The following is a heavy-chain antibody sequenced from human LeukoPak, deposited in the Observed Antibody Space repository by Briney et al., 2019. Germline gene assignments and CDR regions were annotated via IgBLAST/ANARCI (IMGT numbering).Heavy chain of an antibody. Sequence: ASVKVSCKASGYTFTSYYMHWVRQAPGQGLEWMGIINPSGGSTSYAQQFQGRVTMTRDTSTSTVYMELTSLRSEDTAVYYCARAGVAGRRFDYWGQGTLVTVSS. D-gene: IGHD6-19*01. CDR2: INPSGGST. V-gene: IGHV1-46*01. CDR1: GYTFTSYY. J-gene: IGHJ4*02. CDR3: ARAGVAGRRFDY.